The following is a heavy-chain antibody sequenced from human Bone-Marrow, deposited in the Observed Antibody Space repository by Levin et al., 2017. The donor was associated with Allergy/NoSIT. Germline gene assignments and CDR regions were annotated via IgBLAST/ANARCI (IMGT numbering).Heavy chain of an antibody. CDR2: IRSKAYGGTA. CDR1: GFTFGDYA. D-gene: IGHD6-13*01. J-gene: IGHJ4*02. Sequence: KAGGSLRLSCITSGFTFGDYAMSWFRQAPGKGLEWVGFIRSKAYGGTAEYAASVKGRFTISRDDSKSIAYLQMSGLKSEDTAIYYCTREIAAAGIPDYWGQGTLVTVSA. CDR3: TREIAAAGIPDY. V-gene: IGHV3-49*05.